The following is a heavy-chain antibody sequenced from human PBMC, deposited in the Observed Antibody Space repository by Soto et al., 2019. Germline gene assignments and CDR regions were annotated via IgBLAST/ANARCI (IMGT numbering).Heavy chain of an antibody. D-gene: IGHD7-27*01. CDR1: GASITTYY. CDR3: ARHGATNWGGFFVS. CDR2: IYYSGHI. V-gene: IGHV4-59*08. J-gene: IGHJ4*02. Sequence: QVQLQESGPGLVKPSETLSLTCNVSGASITTYYWSWIRQPPGKGLEWIGYIYYSGHINYNPSLKSRVTISVDTSKNLFSLKLSSVTAADTAVYYCARHGATNWGGFFVSWGLGTLVSVSS.